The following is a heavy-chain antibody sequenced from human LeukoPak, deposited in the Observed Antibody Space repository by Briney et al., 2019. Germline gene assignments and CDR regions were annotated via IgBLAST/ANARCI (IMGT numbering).Heavy chain of an antibody. CDR2: INHSGST. V-gene: IGHV4-34*01. D-gene: IGHD3-22*01. CDR3: ASRTPYDSSGNYFDY. J-gene: IGHJ4*02. CDR1: GGSFSGYY. Sequence: SETLSLTCAVYGGSFSGYYWSWIRQPPGKGLEWIGEINHSGSTNYNPSLKSRVTISVDTSKNQFSLKLSSVTAADTAVYYCASRTPYDSSGNYFDYWGQGTLVNVSS.